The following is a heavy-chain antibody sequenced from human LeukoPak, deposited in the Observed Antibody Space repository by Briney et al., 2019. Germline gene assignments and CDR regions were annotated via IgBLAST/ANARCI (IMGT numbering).Heavy chain of an antibody. J-gene: IGHJ4*02. CDR1: GGSISSSS. CDR2: ISSSSSYI. Sequence: ETLSLTCTVSGGSISSSSYYWGWIRQPPGKGLEWVSSISSSSSYIYYADSVKGRFTMSRDNSKNTLYLQMNSLRVEDTAVYYCARDKPGLGSTAFFDYWGQGTLVTVSS. V-gene: IGHV3-21*01. CDR3: ARDKPGLGSTAFFDY. D-gene: IGHD1-26*01.